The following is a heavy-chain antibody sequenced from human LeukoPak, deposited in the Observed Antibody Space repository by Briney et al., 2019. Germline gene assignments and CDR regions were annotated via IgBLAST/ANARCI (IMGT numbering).Heavy chain of an antibody. CDR3: AKGGHDFNPFYW. V-gene: IGHV3-23*01. Sequence: GGSLRLSCAASGFTFSTSAMGWVRQAPGKGLEWVSSIKGGGGDPFYADSVKGRFTISRDNSKNTLFLQLNSLRADDSAAYYCAKGGHDFNPFYWWGQGTLVTVSS. CDR2: IKGGGGDP. J-gene: IGHJ4*02. CDR1: GFTFSTSA. D-gene: IGHD2-21*02.